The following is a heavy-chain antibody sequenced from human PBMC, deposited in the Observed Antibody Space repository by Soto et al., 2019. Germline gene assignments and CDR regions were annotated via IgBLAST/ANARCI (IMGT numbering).Heavy chain of an antibody. V-gene: IGHV1-18*01. CDR1: GYTFTGYG. CDR3: ARDRVTVTIFQYYYGLDV. CDR2: ISPYSGNT. Sequence: QVQLVQSGAEVKKPGASVKVSCKPSGYTFTGYGISWVRQAPGQGLEWLGWISPYSGNTDYAQKFQDRVTMTTDTSTNTAYMELWSLRSDDTAVYYCARDRVTVTIFQYYYGLDVWGQGTTVTVSS. D-gene: IGHD4-17*01. J-gene: IGHJ6*02.